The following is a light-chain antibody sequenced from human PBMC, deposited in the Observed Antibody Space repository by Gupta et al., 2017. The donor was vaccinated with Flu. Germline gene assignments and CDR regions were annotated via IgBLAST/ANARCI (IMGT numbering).Light chain of an antibody. J-gene: IGKJ4*01. V-gene: IGKV3-11*01. CDR3: QQRSNWLT. CDR2: DAS. Sequence: EILLTQSPATLSLSPGERATLSCRASQSVSSYLAWYQQKPGQAPRLLIYDASNRATGIPARFSGSWSGTDFTLTISSLEPEDFAVYYCQQRSNWLTFGGGTKVEIK. CDR1: QSVSSY.